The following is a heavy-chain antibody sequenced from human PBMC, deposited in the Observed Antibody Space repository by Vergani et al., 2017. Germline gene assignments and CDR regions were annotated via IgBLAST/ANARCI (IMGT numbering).Heavy chain of an antibody. J-gene: IGHJ6*02. V-gene: IGHV1-69-2*01. CDR2: VDPQDGET. CDR3: ATRSVVRVRNYYGLDV. Sequence: EVQLEQSGTEVKRPGATVKISCKVSGYTLSDYNVHWVQQAPGKGLEWMGLVDPQDGETIYAERFQGRVTISADTSTNTVYMEVSSLRSEDTAAYYCATRSVVRVRNYYGLDVWGQGTTVAVSS. CDR1: GYTLSDYN. D-gene: IGHD3-10*01.